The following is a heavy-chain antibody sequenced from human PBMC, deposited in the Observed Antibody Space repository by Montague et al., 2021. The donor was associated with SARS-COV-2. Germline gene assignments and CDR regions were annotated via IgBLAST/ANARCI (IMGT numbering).Heavy chain of an antibody. Sequence: SETLSLTCTVSRDSVSSGSYYWSWIRQPPGKGLEWIAYIHNTGNTKYNPSLSGRVTISIDTSKNQFSLKMSSVTAADTAVYYRARAWQPLIHEGFGWFDPWGQGTLVTVSS. J-gene: IGHJ5*02. CDR3: ARAWQPLIHEGFGWFDP. V-gene: IGHV4-61*01. D-gene: IGHD6-13*01. CDR1: RDSVSSGSYY. CDR2: IHNTGNT.